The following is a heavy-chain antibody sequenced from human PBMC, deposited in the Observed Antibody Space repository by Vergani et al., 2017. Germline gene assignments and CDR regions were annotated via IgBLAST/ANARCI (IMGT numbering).Heavy chain of an antibody. V-gene: IGHV4-34*01. CDR1: GGSFSGYY. D-gene: IGHD3-3*01. Sequence: QVQLQQWGAGLLKPSETLSLTCAVYGGSFSGYYWSWIRQPPGKGLEWIGAINHSGSTNYNPSLNSRVSISVDTSKYQFSLNLSYVTAADTAVYYCARAGYVLRFLEWSPITFDYWGQGTLVTVSS. CDR2: INHSGST. J-gene: IGHJ4*02. CDR3: ARAGYVLRFLEWSPITFDY.